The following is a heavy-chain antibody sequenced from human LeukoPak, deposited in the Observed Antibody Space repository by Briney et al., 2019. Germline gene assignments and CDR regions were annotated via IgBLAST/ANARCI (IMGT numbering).Heavy chain of an antibody. CDR1: GYTFTGYY. CDR3: ARVMVRGVHTLDY. J-gene: IGHJ4*02. V-gene: IGHV1-2*02. Sequence: ASVKVSCKASGYTFTGYYMHWVRQAPGQGLEWMGWINPNSGGTNYAQKFQGRVTMTRDTSISTAYMELSRLRSDDTAVYYCARVMVRGVHTLDYWGQGTPVTVSS. D-gene: IGHD3-10*01. CDR2: INPNSGGT.